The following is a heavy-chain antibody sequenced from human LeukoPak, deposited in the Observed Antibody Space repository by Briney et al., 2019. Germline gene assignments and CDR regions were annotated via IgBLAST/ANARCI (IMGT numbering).Heavy chain of an antibody. CDR1: GDSIKIGPYY. Sequence: SETLSLTCTVSGDSIKIGPYYWTWIRQRPGKGLEWIGSIYESGSSHHDPSLSSRLSISVDTSKNQFSLKLTSVTAADTAVYFCARGEDGLNYGWLDPWGQGTLVTVSS. CDR3: ARGEDGLNYGWLDP. J-gene: IGHJ5*02. D-gene: IGHD5-24*01. CDR2: IYESGSS. V-gene: IGHV4-31*03.